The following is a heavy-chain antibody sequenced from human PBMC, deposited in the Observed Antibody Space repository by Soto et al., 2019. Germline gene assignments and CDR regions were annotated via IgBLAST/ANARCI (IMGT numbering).Heavy chain of an antibody. CDR3: AGLTLVRIVVVPAAILGAWFDP. Sequence: QVQLQQWGAGLLKPSETLSLTCAVYGGSFSGYYWSWIRQPPGKGLEWIGEINHSGSTNYNPSLKRRVNISVDTSKNQFSLKLSSVTAADTAVYYCAGLTLVRIVVVPAAILGAWFDPWGQGTLVTVSS. J-gene: IGHJ5*02. V-gene: IGHV4-34*01. CDR1: GGSFSGYY. CDR2: INHSGST. D-gene: IGHD2-2*01.